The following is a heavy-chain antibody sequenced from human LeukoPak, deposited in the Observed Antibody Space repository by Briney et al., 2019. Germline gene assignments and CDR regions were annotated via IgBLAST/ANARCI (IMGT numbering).Heavy chain of an antibody. CDR3: ARDGVAAFAY. J-gene: IGHJ4*02. Sequence: PGGSLRLSCAASGFTFSSYTMHWVRQAPGKGLKWVAAISGDASDKYYADSVKGRFTVSRDKSKNTLYLQMNSLRAEDTAVYYCARDGVAAFAYWSQGTLVTVSS. V-gene: IGHV3-30*04. D-gene: IGHD6-13*01. CDR2: ISGDASDK. CDR1: GFTFSSYT.